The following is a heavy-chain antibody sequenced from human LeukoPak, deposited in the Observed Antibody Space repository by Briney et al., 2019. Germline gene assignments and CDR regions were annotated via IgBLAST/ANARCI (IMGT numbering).Heavy chain of an antibody. Sequence: ASVKVSCKASGYIFTSYAIHWLRQAPGQGLEWMGWINTNTGHQTYAQGFRGRFVFSLDTAVTTAYLEISSLNTEDTAVYYYARVFRPDNYPRIFEIWGQGTLVSV. CDR3: ARVFRPDNYPRIFEI. D-gene: IGHD5-24*01. CDR2: INTNTGHQ. V-gene: IGHV7-4-1*01. CDR1: GYIFTSYA. J-gene: IGHJ3*02.